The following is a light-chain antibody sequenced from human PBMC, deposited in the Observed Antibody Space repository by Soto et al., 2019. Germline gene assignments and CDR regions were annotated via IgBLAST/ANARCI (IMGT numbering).Light chain of an antibody. CDR1: SSNIGSNY. CDR3: AAWDDSLSARV. Sequence: QSVLTQPPSASGTPGQRVTISCSGSSSNIGSNYVYWYQQLPGTAPKLLIYRNNQRPSGVPDRFSGSKSGTSASLAISGLRYEEEADYYCAAWDDSLSARVFGGGTKLTVL. J-gene: IGLJ3*02. V-gene: IGLV1-47*01. CDR2: RNN.